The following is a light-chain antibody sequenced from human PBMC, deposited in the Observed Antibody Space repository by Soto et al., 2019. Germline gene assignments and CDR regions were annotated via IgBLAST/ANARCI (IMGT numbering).Light chain of an antibody. V-gene: IGKV1-5*01. CDR1: QSISSW. Sequence: LSASVGDRVTITCRASQSISSWLAWYQQKPGKAPKLLIYDASSLESGVPSRFSGSGSGTEFTLTISSLQPDDFATYYCQQYNSYSWTFGQGTKVDI. CDR2: DAS. CDR3: QQYNSYSWT. J-gene: IGKJ1*01.